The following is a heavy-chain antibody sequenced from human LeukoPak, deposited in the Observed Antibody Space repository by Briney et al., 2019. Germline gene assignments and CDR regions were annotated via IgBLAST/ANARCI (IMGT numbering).Heavy chain of an antibody. CDR1: GGSISSGGYY. V-gene: IGHV4-31*03. CDR3: ARQGRIAAAGSNLRDVYYYYGMDV. Sequence: SQTLSLTCTVSGGSISSGGYYWSWIRQHPGKGLEWIGYIYYSGSTYYNPSLKSRVTISVDTSKNQFSLKLSSVTAADTAVYYCARQGRIAAAGSNLRDVYYYYGMDVWGQGTTVTVSS. CDR2: IYYSGST. J-gene: IGHJ6*02. D-gene: IGHD6-13*01.